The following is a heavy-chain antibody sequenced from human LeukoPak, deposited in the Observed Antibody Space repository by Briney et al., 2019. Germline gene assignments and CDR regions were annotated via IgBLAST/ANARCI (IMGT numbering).Heavy chain of an antibody. CDR1: GFTLSSYA. Sequence: GGSLRLSCAASGFTLSSYAMSWVRQAPGKGLEWVSAISGSGGSTYYADSVKGRFTISRDNSKNTLYLQMNSLRAEDTAVYYCAKILRLGELSPFDYWGQGTLVTVSS. CDR2: ISGSGGST. CDR3: AKILRLGELSPFDY. J-gene: IGHJ4*02. V-gene: IGHV3-23*01. D-gene: IGHD3-16*02.